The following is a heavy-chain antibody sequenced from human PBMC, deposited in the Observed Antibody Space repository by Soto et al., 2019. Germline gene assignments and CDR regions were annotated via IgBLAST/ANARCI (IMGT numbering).Heavy chain of an antibody. CDR1: GGSISSGGYS. CDR3: ATSNWFDP. Sequence: SETLSLTCAVSGGSISSGGYSWSWIRQPPGKGLEWIGSMYHSGSTYYNPSLKSRVTISIDTSKNQFSLKLSSVTAADTAVYYCATSNWFDPWGQGTLVTVSS. CDR2: MYHSGST. J-gene: IGHJ5*02. V-gene: IGHV4-30-2*03.